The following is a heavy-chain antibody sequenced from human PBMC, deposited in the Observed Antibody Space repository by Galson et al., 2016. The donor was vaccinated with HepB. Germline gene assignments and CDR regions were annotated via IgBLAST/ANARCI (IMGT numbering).Heavy chain of an antibody. V-gene: IGHV1-2*06. D-gene: IGHD2-21*01. J-gene: IGHJ4*02. Sequence: SVKVSCKASGYTFTAHYMHWVRQAPGQGLEWMGRIHPNSGATYYPQRFQGRVTMTRDTSISTAYMELSGLRSGDTAVYYCATKHCGCGNCEFPLFDFWGQGTRVTVSS. CDR2: IHPNSGAT. CDR3: ATKHCGCGNCEFPLFDF. CDR1: GYTFTAHY.